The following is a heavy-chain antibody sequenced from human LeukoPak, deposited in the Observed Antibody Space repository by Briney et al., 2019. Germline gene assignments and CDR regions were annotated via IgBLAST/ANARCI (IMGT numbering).Heavy chain of an antibody. J-gene: IGHJ4*02. V-gene: IGHV3-53*01. D-gene: IGHD1-26*01. CDR2: IYADGGR. CDR3: TKGLVGALAFEN. Sequence: TGGSLRLSCAASGFSVSNNYMNWVRQAPGKGLEWVSVIYADGGRYYADSVKGRFTISRDNSDNTLSLQMNSLRVEDTAVYYCTKGLVGALAFENWGQGTLVTVS. CDR1: GFSVSNNY.